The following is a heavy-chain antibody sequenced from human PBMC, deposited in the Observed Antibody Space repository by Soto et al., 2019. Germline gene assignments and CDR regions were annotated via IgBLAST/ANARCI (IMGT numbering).Heavy chain of an antibody. J-gene: IGHJ5*02. D-gene: IGHD2-15*01. CDR2: INPNSGGT. CDR1: GYTFTGYY. V-gene: IGHV1-2*02. CDR3: ARMKVVLAAHTNWFDP. Sequence: QVQLVQSGAEVKKPGASVKVSCKASGYTFTGYYMHWVRQAPGQGLEWMGWINPNSGGTNYAQKFQGRVTMTRDTSISTAYMELSRLRSDDTAVYYCARMKVVLAAHTNWFDPWGQGTLVTVSS.